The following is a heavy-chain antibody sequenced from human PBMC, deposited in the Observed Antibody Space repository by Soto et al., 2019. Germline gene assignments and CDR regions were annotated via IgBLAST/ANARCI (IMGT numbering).Heavy chain of an antibody. CDR2: MNPNSGNT. V-gene: IGHV1-8*01. Sequence: ASVKVSCKASGYTFTSYDINWVRQATGQGLEWMGWMNPNSGNTGYAQKFQGRVTMTRNTSISTAYMELRSLRSEDTAVYYCAREAGNSREYYFDYWGQGTLVTVSS. CDR3: AREAGNSREYYFDY. CDR1: GYTFTSYD. D-gene: IGHD6-13*01. J-gene: IGHJ4*02.